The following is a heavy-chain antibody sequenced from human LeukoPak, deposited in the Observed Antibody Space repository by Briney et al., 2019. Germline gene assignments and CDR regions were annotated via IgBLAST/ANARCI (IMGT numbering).Heavy chain of an antibody. D-gene: IGHD3-22*01. CDR3: ARGRWYYYDSSGSDAFDI. J-gene: IGHJ3*02. V-gene: IGHV3-NL1*01. CDR1: GFTFSSYG. CDR2: IYSGGST. Sequence: GGSLRLSCAASGFTFSSYGMHWVRQAPGKGLEWVSVIYSGGSTYYADSVKGRFTISRDNSKNTLYLQMNSLRAEDTAVYYCARGRWYYYDSSGSDAFDIWGQGTMVTVSS.